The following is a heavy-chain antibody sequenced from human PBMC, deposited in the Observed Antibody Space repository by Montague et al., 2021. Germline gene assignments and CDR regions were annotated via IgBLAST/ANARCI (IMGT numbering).Heavy chain of an antibody. CDR2: ITSGGST. V-gene: IGHV3-23*01. CDR3: TKDQDDYGDYVDWVDT. D-gene: IGHD4-17*01. J-gene: IGHJ5*02. Sequence: SLRLSCAASGFPFSSYAMSWVRQAPGKGLKWVSIITSGGSTYYADSVTGRFTISRDDSKNTLYLQMNSLRAEDTAVYYCTKDQDDYGDYVDWVDTWGQGTLVTVSS. CDR1: GFPFSSYA.